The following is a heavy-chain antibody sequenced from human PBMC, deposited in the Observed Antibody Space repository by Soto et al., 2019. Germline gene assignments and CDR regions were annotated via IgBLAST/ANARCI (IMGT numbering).Heavy chain of an antibody. Sequence: GASVKVSCKTSGYSFHNFGISWVRQARGEGLEWMGWINTYNGNTNYARKFQDRVTMTTDTSTSTAYMELRSLRSDDTAIYYCARDKEWGRHLTYYFSNCREVTLFPVS. CDR1: GYSFHNFG. D-gene: IGHD1-26*01. CDR3: ARDKEWGRHLTYYFSN. J-gene: IGHJ4*02. CDR2: INTYNGNT. V-gene: IGHV1-18*01.